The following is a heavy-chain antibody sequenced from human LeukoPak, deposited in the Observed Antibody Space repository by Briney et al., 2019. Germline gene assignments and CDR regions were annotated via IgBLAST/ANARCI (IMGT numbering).Heavy chain of an antibody. Sequence: SETLSLTCAVYGGSFSGYYWSWLRQPPGKGLEWMGEINHSGSTNYNQSLKSRVTISVDTSKNQFSLKLSSVTAADTAVYYCAILGKSFYYYYMDVWGKGTTVTVSS. D-gene: IGHD1-26*01. CDR2: INHSGST. V-gene: IGHV4-34*01. CDR1: GGSFSGYY. CDR3: AILGKSFYYYYMDV. J-gene: IGHJ6*03.